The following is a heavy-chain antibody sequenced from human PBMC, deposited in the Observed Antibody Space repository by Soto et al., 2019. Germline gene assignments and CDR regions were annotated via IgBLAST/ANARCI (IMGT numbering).Heavy chain of an antibody. CDR2: IKQDGSQK. Sequence: PGGSLRLSCAASGFTLSSYWMSWVRLAPGKGLEWVANIKQDGSQKNYVDSVKGRFTISRDNAKNSLYLQMSSLRAEDTAVYYCMTSVTTHDYWGQGTLVTVSS. D-gene: IGHD4-17*01. CDR3: MTSVTTHDY. J-gene: IGHJ4*02. V-gene: IGHV3-7*01. CDR1: GFTLSSYW.